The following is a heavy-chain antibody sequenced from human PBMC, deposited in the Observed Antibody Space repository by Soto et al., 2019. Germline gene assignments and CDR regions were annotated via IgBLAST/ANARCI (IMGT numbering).Heavy chain of an antibody. CDR1: GGSISSSNYY. J-gene: IGHJ5*02. CDR3: ASPKIAFYNWFDP. V-gene: IGHV4-39*01. Sequence: SETLSLTCTVSGGSISSSNYYWGWIRQPPGKGLEWIGSIYYSGSTYYNPSLKSRVTISVDTSKNQFSLKLSSVTAADTAVYYCASPKIAFYNWFDPWGKGTLVTVSS. D-gene: IGHD3-3*02. CDR2: IYYSGST.